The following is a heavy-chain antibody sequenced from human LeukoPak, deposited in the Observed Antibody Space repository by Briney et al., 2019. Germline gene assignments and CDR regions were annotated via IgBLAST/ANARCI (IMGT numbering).Heavy chain of an antibody. CDR3: ANRNGMDV. J-gene: IGHJ6*02. V-gene: IGHV3-30*18. Sequence: GGSLRLSCAASGFTFSSYGMRWVRQAPGKGLEWVAVISYDGSNKYYADSVKGRFTISRDNSKDTLYLQMNSLRAEDTAVYYCANRNGMDVWGQGTTVTVSS. CDR1: GFTFSSYG. CDR2: ISYDGSNK.